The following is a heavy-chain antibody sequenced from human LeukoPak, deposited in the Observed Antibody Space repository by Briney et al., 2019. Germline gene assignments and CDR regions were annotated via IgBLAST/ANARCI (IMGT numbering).Heavy chain of an antibody. CDR2: IYYSGTT. V-gene: IGHV4-39*01. J-gene: IGHJ3*02. CDR3: ARTYYSSSSLRDAFEI. D-gene: IGHD6-6*01. Sequence: NPSETLSLTCTVSGGSMSSSNYYWGWIRQPPRKGWERFGIIYYSGTTYYNPSVKSRATISVDTSKNQFSLKLTSVTAADTAMYYCARTYYSSSSLRDAFEIWGRGTMVTVSS. CDR1: GGSMSSSNYY.